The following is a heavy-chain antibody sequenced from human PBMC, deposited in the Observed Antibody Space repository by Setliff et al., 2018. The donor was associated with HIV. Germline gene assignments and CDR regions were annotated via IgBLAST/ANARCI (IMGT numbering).Heavy chain of an antibody. CDR1: GFTFSSYG. Sequence: GGSLRLSCAASGFTFSSYGMHWVRQAPGKGLEWVAFIRYDGSNKYYADPVKGRFTISRDNSKNTLYLQMNSLRAEDTAVYYCANGYSYGYDAFDIWGQGTMVTVSS. CDR2: IRYDGSNK. J-gene: IGHJ3*02. D-gene: IGHD5-18*01. V-gene: IGHV3-30*02. CDR3: ANGYSYGYDAFDI.